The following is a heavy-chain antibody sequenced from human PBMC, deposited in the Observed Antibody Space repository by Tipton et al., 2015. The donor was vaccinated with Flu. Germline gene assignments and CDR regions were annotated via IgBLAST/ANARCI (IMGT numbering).Heavy chain of an antibody. CDR2: INSDGSST. Sequence: GSLRLSCAASGFTFSSYWMHWVRQAPGKGLVWVSRINSDGSSTSYADSVKGRFTISRDNAKNTLYLQMNSLRAEDTAVYYCASLRGYSYGRYFDYWGQGTLVTVSS. J-gene: IGHJ4*02. CDR3: ASLRGYSYGRYFDY. D-gene: IGHD5-18*01. CDR1: GFTFSSYW. V-gene: IGHV3-74*01.